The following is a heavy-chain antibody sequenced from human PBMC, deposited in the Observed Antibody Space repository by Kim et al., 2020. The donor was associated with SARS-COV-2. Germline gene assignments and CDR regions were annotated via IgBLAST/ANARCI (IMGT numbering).Heavy chain of an antibody. V-gene: IGHV3-15*01. CDR1: GFTFSNAW. CDR2: IKSKTDGGTT. J-gene: IGHJ4*02. Sequence: GGSLRLSCAASGFTFSNAWMSWVRQAPGKGLEWVGRIKSKTDGGTTDYAAPVKGRFTISRDDSKNTLYLQMNSLKTEDTAVYYCTTRYDFKDYFDYWGQGTLVTVSS. D-gene: IGHD3-16*01. CDR3: TTRYDFKDYFDY.